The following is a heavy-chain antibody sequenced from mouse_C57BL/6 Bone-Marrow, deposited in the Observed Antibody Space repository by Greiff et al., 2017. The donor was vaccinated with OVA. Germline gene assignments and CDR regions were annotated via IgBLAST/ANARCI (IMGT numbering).Heavy chain of an antibody. V-gene: IGHV5-17*01. CDR1: GFTFSDYG. CDR2: ISSGSSTI. CDR3: AREGVATIVTYYAMDY. D-gene: IGHD2-5*01. Sequence: EVMLVESGGGLVKPGGSLKLSCAASGFTFSDYGMHWVRQAPEKGLEWVAYISSGSSTIYYADTVKGRFTISIDNAKNTLFLQMTSLRSEDTAMYYCAREGVATIVTYYAMDYWGQGTSVTVSS. J-gene: IGHJ4*01.